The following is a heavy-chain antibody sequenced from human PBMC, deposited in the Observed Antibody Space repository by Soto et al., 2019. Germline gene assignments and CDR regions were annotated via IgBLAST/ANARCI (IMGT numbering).Heavy chain of an antibody. V-gene: IGHV4-31*03. J-gene: IGHJ4*02. Sequence: QVQLQESGPRVVKPSQTLSLTCTVSGGSIRNGGYYWSWIRHHPGKGLEWIGYIYSSGSTQYNPSLKSRVTMSIDTSKIQFSLKLSSVTAADTAVYYCAREDIVTTLVDYWGQGTLVTVSS. CDR1: GGSIRNGGYY. CDR3: AREDIVTTLVDY. D-gene: IGHD5-12*01. CDR2: IYSSGST.